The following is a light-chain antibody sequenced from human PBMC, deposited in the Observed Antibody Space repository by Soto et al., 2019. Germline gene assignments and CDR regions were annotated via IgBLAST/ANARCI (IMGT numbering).Light chain of an antibody. J-gene: IGKJ2*01. V-gene: IGKV3-20*01. CDR2: GAS. Sequence: EIVLTQSPGTLSLSPRERATLSCRASQSIFNNYVAWYQQKPGQAPRRLVYGASFRATGIPDRFSGSGSGTDFTLTISRLEPEDFAVYYCQQYGGSPFTFGQGTRLEIK. CDR1: QSIFNNY. CDR3: QQYGGSPFT.